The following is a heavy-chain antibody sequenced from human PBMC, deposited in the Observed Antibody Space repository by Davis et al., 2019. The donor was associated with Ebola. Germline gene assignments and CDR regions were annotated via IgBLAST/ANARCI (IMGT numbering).Heavy chain of an antibody. D-gene: IGHD3-22*01. V-gene: IGHV1-69*13. J-gene: IGHJ6*02. CDR3: ARDQAVYYDSSGYSYGMDV. CDR1: GGTFSSYA. CDR2: IIPIFGTA. Sequence: SVKVSCKASGGTFSSYAISWVRQAPGQGLEWMGGIIPIFGTANYAQKFQGRVAITADESTSTAYMELSSLRSEDTAVYYCARDQAVYYDSSGYSYGMDVWGQGTTVTVSS.